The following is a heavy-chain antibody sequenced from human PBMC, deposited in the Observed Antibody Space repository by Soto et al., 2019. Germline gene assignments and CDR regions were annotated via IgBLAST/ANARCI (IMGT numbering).Heavy chain of an antibody. Sequence: ASVKVSCKASGYTFSNSYMHWVRQAPGQGLEWMGIINPDGGTTSYAQKFQGRVTMTRDTSARTVYMELSSLRSEDTAIYYCARKAHYYAAGSFDPWGQGTLVTVSS. CDR3: ARKAHYYAAGSFDP. D-gene: IGHD3-10*01. CDR1: GYTFSNSY. J-gene: IGHJ5*02. CDR2: INPDGGTT. V-gene: IGHV1-46*03.